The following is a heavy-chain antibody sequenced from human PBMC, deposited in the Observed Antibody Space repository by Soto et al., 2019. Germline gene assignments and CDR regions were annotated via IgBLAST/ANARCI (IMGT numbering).Heavy chain of an antibody. CDR2: IYSGGGT. V-gene: IGHV3-66*01. CDR1: GFTVSSSY. J-gene: IGHJ4*02. CDR3: ARGEED. Sequence: AGGSLRLSCAASGFTVSSSYMTWVRQAPGKGLEWVSTIYSGGGTNYADSVKGRFTISRDNSKNTVLLQMNSLRAEDTAVYYCARGEEDWGQGTLVTVSS.